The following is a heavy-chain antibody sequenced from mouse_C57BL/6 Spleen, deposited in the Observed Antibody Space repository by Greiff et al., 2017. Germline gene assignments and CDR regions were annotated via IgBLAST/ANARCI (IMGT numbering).Heavy chain of an antibody. V-gene: IGHV1-82*01. CDR1: GYAFSSSW. Sequence: QVQLQQSGPELVKPGASVKISCKASGYAFSSSWMNWVKQRPGKGLEWIGRIYPGDGDTNYNGKFKGKATLTADKSSSTAYMQLSRLTSEYSAVYFCANCLYYDYSYYYAMDYWGQGTSVTVSS. CDR2: IYPGDGDT. D-gene: IGHD2-4*01. CDR3: ANCLYYDYSYYYAMDY. J-gene: IGHJ4*01.